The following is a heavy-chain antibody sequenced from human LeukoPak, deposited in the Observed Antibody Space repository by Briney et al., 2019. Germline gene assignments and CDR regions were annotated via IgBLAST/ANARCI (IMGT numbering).Heavy chain of an antibody. J-gene: IGHJ4*02. CDR1: GGSISSSSYY. Sequence: SETLSLTCTVSGGSISSSSYYWGWIRQPPGKGLEWIGSIYYSGSTYYNPSLKSRVTVSVDTSKNQFSLKLSSVTAADTAVYYCARSPGYYFDYWGQGTLVTVSS. CDR2: IYYSGST. D-gene: IGHD1-14*01. CDR3: ARSPGYYFDY. V-gene: IGHV4-39*07.